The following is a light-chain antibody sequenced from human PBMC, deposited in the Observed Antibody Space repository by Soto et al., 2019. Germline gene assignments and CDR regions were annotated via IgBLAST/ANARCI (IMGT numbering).Light chain of an antibody. V-gene: IGKV1-39*01. CDR1: QSISSY. CDR2: DAT. Sequence: DIHMTQSPSSLSASVVDRVTITCRASQSISSYLNWYQQRPGKAPNLLIYDATRLHSGVPPRFSGSGYGTDFTLTITSLQLEDFATYYCQQSDVSPRTFGQGTKVDI. J-gene: IGKJ1*01. CDR3: QQSDVSPRT.